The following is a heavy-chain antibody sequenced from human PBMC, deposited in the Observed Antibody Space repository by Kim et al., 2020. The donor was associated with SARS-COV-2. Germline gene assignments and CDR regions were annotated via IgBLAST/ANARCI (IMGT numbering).Heavy chain of an antibody. Sequence: GGSLRLSCAASGFTFSSYGMHWVRQAPGKGLEWVAVISYDGSNKYYADSVKGRFTISRDNSKNTLYLQMNSLRAEDTAVYYCAKIAAAGIGFDYWGQGTLVTVSS. CDR1: GFTFSSYG. CDR2: ISYDGSNK. J-gene: IGHJ4*02. D-gene: IGHD6-13*01. V-gene: IGHV3-30*18. CDR3: AKIAAAGIGFDY.